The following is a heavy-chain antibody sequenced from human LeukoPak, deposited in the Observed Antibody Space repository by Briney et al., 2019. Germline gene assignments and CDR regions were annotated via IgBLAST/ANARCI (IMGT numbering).Heavy chain of an antibody. V-gene: IGHV4-31*03. J-gene: IGHJ4*02. CDR3: ARVRCDYGPVEFDY. CDR2: IYYSGST. D-gene: IGHD4-17*01. Sequence: PSETLSLTCTVSGSSISSSSYYWGWIRQPPGKGLEWIGYIYYSGSTYYNPSLKSRVTISVDTSKNQFSLKLSSVTAADTAVYYCARVRCDYGPVEFDYWGQRTLVTVSS. CDR1: GSSISSSSYY.